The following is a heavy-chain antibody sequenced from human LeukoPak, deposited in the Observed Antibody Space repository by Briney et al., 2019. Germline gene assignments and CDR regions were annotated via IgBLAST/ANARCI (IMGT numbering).Heavy chain of an antibody. CDR3: AKNWNYLNY. CDR1: GFTFSSYG. CDR2: ISYDGSNK. J-gene: IGHJ4*02. V-gene: IGHV3-30*18. Sequence: PGGSLRLSCAASGFTFSSYGMHWVRQAPGKGLEWVAVISYDGSNKYYADSVKGRFTISRDNSKNTLYLQMNSLRAEDTAVYYCAKNWNYLNYWGQGTQVTVSS. D-gene: IGHD1-1*01.